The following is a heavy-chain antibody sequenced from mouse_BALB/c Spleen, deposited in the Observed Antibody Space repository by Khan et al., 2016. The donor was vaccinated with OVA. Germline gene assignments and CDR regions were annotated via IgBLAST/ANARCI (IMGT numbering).Heavy chain of an antibody. CDR2: INPSSAYT. D-gene: IGHD2-14*01. CDR3: ARDGDYYRNDGWFAY. V-gene: IGHV1-4*01. CDR1: GYTFTSYT. Sequence: QVQLQQSGAELARPGASVKMSCKASGYTFTSYTIHWIKQRPGQGLEWIGFINPSSAYTNYNQKFKDKATLTADKSSTTAYMQLSSLTSDDSAVYYCARDGDYYRNDGWFAYWGQWTLVTVSA. J-gene: IGHJ3*01.